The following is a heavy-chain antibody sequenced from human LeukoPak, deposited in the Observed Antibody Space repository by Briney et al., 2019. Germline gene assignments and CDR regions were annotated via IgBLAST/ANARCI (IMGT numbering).Heavy chain of an antibody. CDR2: IYSGGST. CDR3: ARAATYCSGGSCYSPDAFDI. CDR1: GFTVSSNY. D-gene: IGHD2-15*01. J-gene: IGHJ3*02. V-gene: IGHV3-53*01. Sequence: GVSLRLSCAASGFTVSSNYMSWVRQAPGKGLEWVSVIYSGGSTYYADSVKGRFTISRDNSKNTLYLQMNSLRAEDTAVYYCARAATYCSGGSCYSPDAFDIWGQGTMVTVSS.